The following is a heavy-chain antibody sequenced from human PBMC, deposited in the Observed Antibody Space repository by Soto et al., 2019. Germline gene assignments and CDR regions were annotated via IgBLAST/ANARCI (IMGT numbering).Heavy chain of an antibody. CDR3: ARYGSGSSVWFDP. J-gene: IGHJ5*02. CDR2: IYYSGST. V-gene: IGHV4-59*01. D-gene: IGHD3-10*01. Sequence: QVQLQESGPGLVKPSETLSLTCTVSGGSMSGYYWSWIRQPPGKGLEWIGYIYYSGSTIYNPSLKSRVTISVDTSKNQFSLKLSSVTAADTAVYYCARYGSGSSVWFDPWGQGTLVTVSS. CDR1: GGSMSGYY.